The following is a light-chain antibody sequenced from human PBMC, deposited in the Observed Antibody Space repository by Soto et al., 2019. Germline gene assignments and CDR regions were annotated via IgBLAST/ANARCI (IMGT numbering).Light chain of an antibody. V-gene: IGKV1-5*01. CDR1: PSISSW. J-gene: IGKJ1*01. Sequence: DIQMTQSPSTLSASVGDRVTITCRASPSISSWLAWYQQKPGKAPKVLIYDASSLERGVPSRFSGSGSGTEFTLTISSLQSDDFATYYCQHYNSYPWTFGQGTKVEIK. CDR2: DAS. CDR3: QHYNSYPWT.